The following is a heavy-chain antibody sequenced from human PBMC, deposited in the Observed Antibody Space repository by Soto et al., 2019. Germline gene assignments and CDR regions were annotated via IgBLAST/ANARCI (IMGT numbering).Heavy chain of an antibody. D-gene: IGHD2-21*02. CDR1: AFTFSSYA. J-gene: IGHJ4*02. CDR2: VSGSGDST. CDR3: AKGRASDCPGCTQDY. Sequence: EVQLLESGGGLAQPGGSLRLSCAASAFTFSSYAMSWVRQAPGKGLEWVSAVSGSGDSTYYADSVKGRFTISRDNSKNPLYLQMNSLRAEDMAVYYCAKGRASDCPGCTQDYWGQGTLVTVSS. V-gene: IGHV3-23*01.